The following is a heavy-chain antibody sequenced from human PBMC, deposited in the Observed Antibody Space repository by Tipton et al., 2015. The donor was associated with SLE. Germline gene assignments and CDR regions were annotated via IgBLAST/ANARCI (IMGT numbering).Heavy chain of an antibody. D-gene: IGHD6-13*01. CDR1: GFTVSSNY. Sequence: SLRLSCAVSGFTVSSNYMSWVRQAPGKGLDWVSVIYSGGSTYYADSVKGRFTISRDNSKNTLYLQMNSLRAEDTAVYYCARASIAAAGYYFDYWGQGTLVTVSS. J-gene: IGHJ4*02. V-gene: IGHV3-53*01. CDR2: IYSGGST. CDR3: ARASIAAAGYYFDY.